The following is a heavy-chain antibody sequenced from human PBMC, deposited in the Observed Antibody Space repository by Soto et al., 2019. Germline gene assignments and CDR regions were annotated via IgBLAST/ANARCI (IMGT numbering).Heavy chain of an antibody. CDR1: GGTFSSYS. CDR3: AKYGVVTDFYYMDG. V-gene: IGHV1-69*02. Sequence: QVQLVQSGAEVKKPGSSVKVSCKASGGTFSSYSITWVRQAPGQGLEWMGRIVPMVGITNYAQKFQDRVTITADRSTSTAYMELTSLESADKAVYYCAKYGVVTDFYYMDGWGRGTTVTVSS. D-gene: IGHD2-15*01. J-gene: IGHJ6*03. CDR2: IVPMVGIT.